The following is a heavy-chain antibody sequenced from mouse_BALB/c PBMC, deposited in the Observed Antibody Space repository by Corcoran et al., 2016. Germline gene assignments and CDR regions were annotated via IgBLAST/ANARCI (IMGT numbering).Heavy chain of an antibody. CDR3: ARGYFAY. CDR1: GYSFTGYT. Sequence: EVQLQQSGPEMVKPGASMKISCKASGYSFTGYTMNRVKQSHGKNLEWSGLINPYNGGTSYNQKFKGKATLTVDKTSSTAYMELLSLTSVASAVYHCARGYFAYWCKRTTLTGSS. CDR2: INPYNGGT. J-gene: IGHJ2*01. V-gene: IGHV1-18*01.